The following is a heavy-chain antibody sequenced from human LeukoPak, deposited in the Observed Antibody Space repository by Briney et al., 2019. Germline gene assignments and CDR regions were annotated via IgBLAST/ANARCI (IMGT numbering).Heavy chain of an antibody. CDR2: ISYDGSNK. CDR1: GFTFSSYA. D-gene: IGHD6-13*01. V-gene: IGHV3-30-3*01. CDR3: ASLGIAAAGFDY. J-gene: IGHJ4*02. Sequence: GGSLRLSCAASGFTFSSYAMHWVRQAPGKGLEWVAVISYDGSNKYYADSVKGRFTISRDNSKNTLYLQMNSLRAEDRAVYYCASLGIAAAGFDYWGQGTLVTVSS.